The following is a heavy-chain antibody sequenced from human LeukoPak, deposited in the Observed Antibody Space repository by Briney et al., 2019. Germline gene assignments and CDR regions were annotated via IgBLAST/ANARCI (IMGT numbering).Heavy chain of an antibody. V-gene: IGHV4-34*01. J-gene: IGHJ4*02. Sequence: KPSETLSLTCAVYGGSFSGYYWSWIRQPPGKGLEWIGEINHSGSTNYNPSLKSRVTISVDTSKNQFSLKLSSVTAADTAVYYCAGGLPRRRWNYGGSYFDYWGQGTLVTVSS. CDR2: INHSGST. CDR3: AGGLPRRRWNYGGSYFDY. D-gene: IGHD1-7*01. CDR1: GGSFSGYY.